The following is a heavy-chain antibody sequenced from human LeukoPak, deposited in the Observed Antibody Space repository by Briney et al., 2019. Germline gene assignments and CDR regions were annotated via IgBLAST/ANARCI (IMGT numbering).Heavy chain of an antibody. D-gene: IGHD3-3*01. CDR3: ARDYYDFWSGYYYYYYYMDV. CDR2: MNPNSGNT. CDR1: GYTFTGYD. Sequence: GASVKVSCKASGYTFTGYDINWVRQATGQGLEWMGWMNPNSGNTGYAQKFQGRVTMTRNTSISTAYMELSSLRSEDTAVYYCARDYYDFWSGYYYYYYYMDVWGKGTTVTVSS. V-gene: IGHV1-8*01. J-gene: IGHJ6*03.